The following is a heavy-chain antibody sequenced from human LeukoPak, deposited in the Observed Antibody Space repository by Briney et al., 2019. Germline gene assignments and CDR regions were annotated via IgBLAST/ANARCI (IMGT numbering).Heavy chain of an antibody. V-gene: IGHV4-4*02. CDR2: IYHSGST. CDR1: GGSISSSNW. D-gene: IGHD1-26*01. Sequence: HPSETLSLTCAVSGGSISSSNWWSWVRQSPGKGLEWIGEIYHSGSTNYNPSLKSRVTISVDKSKNQFSLKLSSVTAADTAVYYCARVSSGATTVDYWGQGTLVTVSS. J-gene: IGHJ4*02. CDR3: ARVSSGATTVDY.